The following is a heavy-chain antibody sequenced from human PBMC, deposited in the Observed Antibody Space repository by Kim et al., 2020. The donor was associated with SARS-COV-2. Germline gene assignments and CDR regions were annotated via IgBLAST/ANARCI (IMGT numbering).Heavy chain of an antibody. CDR1: GFTFDDYA. Sequence: GGSLRLSCAASGFTFDDYAMHWVRQAPGKGLEWVSGISWNSGSIGYADSVKGRFTISRDNAKNSLYLQMNSLRAEDTALYYCARVAGTGGRRAFDIWGQGTMVTVSS. V-gene: IGHV3-9*01. J-gene: IGHJ3*02. CDR2: ISWNSGSI. CDR3: ARVAGTGGRRAFDI. D-gene: IGHD6-19*01.